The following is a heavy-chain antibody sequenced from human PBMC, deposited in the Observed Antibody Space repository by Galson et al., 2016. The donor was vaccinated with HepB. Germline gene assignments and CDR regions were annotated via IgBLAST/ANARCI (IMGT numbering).Heavy chain of an antibody. Sequence: QSGAEVKKPGESLRISCQGSGYSFPTYWISWVRQMPGKGLEWMGRIDPRDSYSSYSPSFQGHVTISADKSTSTVYLHWSSLKASDSALYFCARPIRGDYGMDVWGQGTTVTVSS. D-gene: IGHD3-3*02. J-gene: IGHJ6*02. CDR1: GYSFPTYW. CDR3: ARPIRGDYGMDV. V-gene: IGHV5-10-1*01. CDR2: IDPRDSYS.